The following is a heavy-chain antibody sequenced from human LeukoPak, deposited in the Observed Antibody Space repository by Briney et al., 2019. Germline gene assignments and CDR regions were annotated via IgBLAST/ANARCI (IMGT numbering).Heavy chain of an antibody. D-gene: IGHD2-15*01. Sequence: SETLSLTCTVSGGSIGSTGYYWGWIRQPPGKGLDWIGNIYYSGSTHYNPSLKSRVTISVDRSKNQFSLKLSSVTAADTAVYYCARGTVGYCSGGSCQGWFDPWGQGTLVTVSS. CDR2: IYYSGST. CDR3: ARGTVGYCSGGSCQGWFDP. CDR1: GGSIGSTGYY. V-gene: IGHV4-39*07. J-gene: IGHJ5*02.